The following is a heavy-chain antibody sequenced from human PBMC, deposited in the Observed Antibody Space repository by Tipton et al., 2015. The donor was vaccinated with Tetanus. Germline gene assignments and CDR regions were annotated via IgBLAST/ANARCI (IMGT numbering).Heavy chain of an antibody. CDR2: IFHSGST. D-gene: IGHD2-2*01. Sequence: TLSLTCTVSGGSMSNNYWSWIRQPPGKGLEWIAYIFHSGSTNYSPSLKSRVAISMDTSKNQISLKLSSVTAADTAVYYCARRGYCSSSRCLDAFDLWGQGTMVTVSS. V-gene: IGHV4-59*01. J-gene: IGHJ3*01. CDR1: GGSMSNNY. CDR3: ARRGYCSSSRCLDAFDL.